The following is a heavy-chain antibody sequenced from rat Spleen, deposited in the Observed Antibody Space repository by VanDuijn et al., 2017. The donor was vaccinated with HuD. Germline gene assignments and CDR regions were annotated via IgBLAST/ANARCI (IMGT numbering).Heavy chain of an antibody. CDR1: GFTFSDYY. D-gene: IGHD4-6*01. J-gene: IGHJ2*01. Sequence: EVQLVESGGGLVQPGRSLKLSCAASGFTFSDYYMAWVRQPPTKGLEWVATISYDGGRTYYRDSVKGRFTISRDNAETTLYLQMDSLRSEDTATYYCARRRWAAHYFDYWGQGVMVTVSS. CDR2: ISYDGGRT. CDR3: ARRRWAAHYFDY. V-gene: IGHV5-7*01.